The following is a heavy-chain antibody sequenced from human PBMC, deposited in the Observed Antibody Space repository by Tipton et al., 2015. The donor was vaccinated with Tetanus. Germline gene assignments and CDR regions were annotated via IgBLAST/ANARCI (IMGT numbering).Heavy chain of an antibody. D-gene: IGHD2-15*01. CDR1: GLIFSSYG. CDR3: AREADCSGGSRFSGDFDN. V-gene: IGHV3-33*01. CDR2: SWYDGTDK. Sequence: SLRLSCAASGLIFSSYGIHWVRQAPGKGLEWVAVSWYDGTDKYYADSVKGRFTIPRDNSKNTLYLQMNSLRAEDTAVYYCAREADCSGGSRFSGDFDNWGQGTQVTVSS. J-gene: IGHJ4*02.